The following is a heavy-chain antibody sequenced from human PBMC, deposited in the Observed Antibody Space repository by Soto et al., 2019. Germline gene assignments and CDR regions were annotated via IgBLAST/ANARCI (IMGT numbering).Heavy chain of an antibody. D-gene: IGHD6-13*01. V-gene: IGHV3-9*01. CDR2: INWNSGSI. CDR3: VKDESINWYSGHFRH. J-gene: IGHJ1*01. CDR1: GFTFDDSA. Sequence: EVQLVESGGGLVQPGRSLRLSCAASGFTFDDSAMHWVRQVPGKGLEWVSGINWNSGSIGYGDSVKCRFAISRDNAKNSLHLQMNSLSAEDTAFYYCVKDESINWYSGHFRHWGQGTLVTVSS.